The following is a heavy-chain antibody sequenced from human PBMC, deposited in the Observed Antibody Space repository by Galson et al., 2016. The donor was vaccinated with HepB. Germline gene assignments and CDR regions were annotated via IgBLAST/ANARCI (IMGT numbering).Heavy chain of an antibody. CDR1: GGSISSGGYY. V-gene: IGHV4-31*03. CDR2: IYYGGGT. D-gene: IGHD2-15*01. CDR3: AALDRIVGYFDY. J-gene: IGHJ4*02. Sequence: TLSLTCTVSGGSISSGGYYWSWIRQHPGRGLEYIGYIYYGGGTYTNPSLKSRVTISVDTSKNQFSLKLTSVTAADTAVYYCAALDRIVGYFDYWGQGTLVTVSS.